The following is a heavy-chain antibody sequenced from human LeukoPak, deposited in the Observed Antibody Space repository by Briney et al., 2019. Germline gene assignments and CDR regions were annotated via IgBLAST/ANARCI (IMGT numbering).Heavy chain of an antibody. J-gene: IGHJ5*02. CDR1: GFTFSGSA. Sequence: GGSLRLSCAASGFTFSGSAMHWVRQASGKGLEWVGRIRSKANSYATAYAASVKGRFTTSRDDSKNTAYLQMNSLKTEDTAVYYCTRRGCSGGSCYPNWFDPWGQGTLVTVSS. CDR2: IRSKANSYAT. CDR3: TRRGCSGGSCYPNWFDP. D-gene: IGHD2-15*01. V-gene: IGHV3-73*01.